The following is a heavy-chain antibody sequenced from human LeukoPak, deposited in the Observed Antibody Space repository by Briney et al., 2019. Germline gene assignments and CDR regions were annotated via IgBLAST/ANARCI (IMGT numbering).Heavy chain of an antibody. Sequence: GGSLRLSCAASGFTFSSYEMNWVRQAPGKGLEWVSHISSSGNTIYYTDSVKGRFTISRDNSKNLLYLQMNSLKAEDTAIYYCARTVARIGYWGQGTMVGVCS. D-gene: IGHD4-23*01. CDR1: GFTFSSYE. J-gene: IGHJ4*02. V-gene: IGHV3-48*03. CDR2: ISSSGNTI. CDR3: ARTVARIGY.